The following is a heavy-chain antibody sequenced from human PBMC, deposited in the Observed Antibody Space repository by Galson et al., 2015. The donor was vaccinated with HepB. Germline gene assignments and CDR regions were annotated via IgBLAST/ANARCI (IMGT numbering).Heavy chain of an antibody. CDR3: ARVADSHYGDHTHFDS. V-gene: IGHV3-11*06. CDR1: GFTFRDYY. Sequence: SLRLSCAASGFTFRDYYMSWIRQTPGKGLEWPSYISSSSGTYTNYADSVKGRLTISRDNAENSLYLQMSSLRAEDTAVYYCARVADSHYGDHTHFDSWGQGTLVTVSS. J-gene: IGHJ4*02. D-gene: IGHD4-17*01. CDR2: ISSSSGTYT.